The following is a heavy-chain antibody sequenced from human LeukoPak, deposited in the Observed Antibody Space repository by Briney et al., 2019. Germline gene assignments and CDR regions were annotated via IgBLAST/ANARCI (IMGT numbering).Heavy chain of an antibody. V-gene: IGHV3-23*01. D-gene: IGHD6-13*01. J-gene: IGHJ6*02. CDR2: ISGSGGST. CDR1: GFTFSSYA. CDR3: ASPGIAAAGTSYGMDV. Sequence: PGGSLRLSCAASGFTFSSYAMSWVRQAPGKGLEWVSAISGSGGSTYYADSVKGRFTISRDNSKNTLYLQMNSLRAEDTAVYYCASPGIAAAGTSYGMDVWGQGTTVTVSS.